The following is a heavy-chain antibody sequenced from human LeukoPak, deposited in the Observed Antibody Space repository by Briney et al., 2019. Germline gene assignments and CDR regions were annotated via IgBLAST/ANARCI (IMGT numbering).Heavy chain of an antibody. V-gene: IGHV4-61*10. J-gene: IGHJ3*02. D-gene: IGHD2-21*02. CDR1: GGSISSGSYC. CDR2: IYYSGST. CDR3: ARDLVVVTASPPDAFDI. Sequence: SETLSLTCTVSGGSISSGSYCWSWIRQPAGKGLEWIGYIYYSGSTNYNPSLKSRVTISVDTSKNQFSLKLSSVTAADTAVYYCARDLVVVTASPPDAFDIWGQGTMVTVSS.